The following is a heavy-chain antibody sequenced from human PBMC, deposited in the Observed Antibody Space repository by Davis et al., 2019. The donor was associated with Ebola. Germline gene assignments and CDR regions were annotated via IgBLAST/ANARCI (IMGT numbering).Heavy chain of an antibody. CDR2: IRSKANSYAT. CDR1: GFTFSSYW. J-gene: IGHJ4*02. V-gene: IGHV3-73*01. CDR3: TSSLATFDY. Sequence: GESLKISCAASGFTFSSYWMSWVRQAPGKGLEWVGRIRSKANSYATAYAASVKGRFTISRDDSKNTAYLQMNSLKTEDTAVYYCTSSLATFDYWGQGTLVTVSS.